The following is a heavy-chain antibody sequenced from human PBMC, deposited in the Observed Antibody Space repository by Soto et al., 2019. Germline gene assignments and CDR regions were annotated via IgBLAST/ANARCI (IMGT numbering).Heavy chain of an antibody. J-gene: IGHJ6*02. CDR2: ISYDGSNK. CDR3: AKDRNYYDSSGYYFQDV. CDR1: GFTFSSYG. D-gene: IGHD3-22*01. V-gene: IGHV3-30*18. Sequence: QVPLVESGGGVVQPGRSLRLSCAASGFTFSSYGMHWVRQAPGKGLEWVAVISYDGSNKYYADSVKGRFTISRDNSXNXXYLQMNSLRAEDTAVYYCAKDRNYYDSSGYYFQDVWGQGTTVTVSS.